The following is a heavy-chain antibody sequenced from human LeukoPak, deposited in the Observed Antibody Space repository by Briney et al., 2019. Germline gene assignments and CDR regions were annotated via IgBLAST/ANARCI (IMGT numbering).Heavy chain of an antibody. D-gene: IGHD2-2*02. Sequence: ASVKVSCKASGYIFSDYYMHWVRQAPGQGLEWMGWINPNSGGTNYAQKFQGRVTMTRDTSISTAYMELSRPRSDDTAVYYCARDLVPAAINFYYYYMDVWGKGTTVTVSS. CDR2: INPNSGGT. CDR3: ARDLVPAAINFYYYYMDV. CDR1: GYIFSDYY. J-gene: IGHJ6*03. V-gene: IGHV1-2*02.